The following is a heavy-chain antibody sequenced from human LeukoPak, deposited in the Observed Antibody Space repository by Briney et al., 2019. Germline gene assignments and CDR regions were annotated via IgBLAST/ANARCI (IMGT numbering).Heavy chain of an antibody. J-gene: IGHJ4*02. CDR1: GFIFSNYA. CDR2: ISGSGFTT. V-gene: IGHV3-23*01. CDR3: AKAGGYSGYGPYLGY. D-gene: IGHD5-12*01. Sequence: PGGSLRLSCAASGFIFSNYATGWVRQAPHKGPEWDSIISGSGFTTYYGDSVKGRFTISRDNSKNTLYLQMDGLRVEDTAVYYCAKAGGYSGYGPYLGYWGQGTLVTVSS.